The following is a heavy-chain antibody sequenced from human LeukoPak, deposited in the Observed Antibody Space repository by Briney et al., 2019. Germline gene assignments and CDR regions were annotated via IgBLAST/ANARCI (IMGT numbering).Heavy chain of an antibody. CDR2: ISWDGGST. CDR1: GFAFHDYA. J-gene: IGHJ4*02. D-gene: IGHD5-12*01. Sequence: GGSLRLSCAASGFAFHDYAMHWVRHAPGKGLEWVSLISWDGGSTYYADSVKGRFTISRDNSKNSLYLQMNSLRAEDTALYYCAKDGPSGYSGYESLYFDYWGQGTLVTVSS. V-gene: IGHV3-43D*03. CDR3: AKDGPSGYSGYESLYFDY.